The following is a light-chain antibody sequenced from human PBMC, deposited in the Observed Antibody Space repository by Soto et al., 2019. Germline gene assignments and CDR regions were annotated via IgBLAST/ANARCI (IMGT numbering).Light chain of an antibody. J-gene: IGKJ2*01. CDR1: QTISSY. Sequence: DIQMTQSPSSLSASVGDRVTITCRASQTISSYLNWYQQKPGKAPKLLIYAASRLQSGVPSRFSGSGSGTGFTLTISSLQPEDFATYYCQQSHGIPYTFDQGTKLEIK. CDR3: QQSHGIPYT. CDR2: AAS. V-gene: IGKV1-39*01.